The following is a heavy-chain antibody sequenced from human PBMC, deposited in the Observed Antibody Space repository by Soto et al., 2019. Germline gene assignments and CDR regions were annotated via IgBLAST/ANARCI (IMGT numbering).Heavy chain of an antibody. D-gene: IGHD1-26*01. V-gene: IGHV1-46*01. J-gene: IGHJ4*02. CDR1: GYTFTAYY. CDR2: INPRGGAS. CDR3: VRGRXEHQASKNSGSDYPTXDY. Sequence: QVQLVQSGAEVKKPGASVKVSCKASGYTFTAYYIHWVQQAPGQGLQWMGIINPRGGASSSAQKFQGRVTMTRDTSTSTVYMELSSLRSEDTAVYYCVRGRXEHQASKNSGSDYPTXDYWGQGTLVTVSS.